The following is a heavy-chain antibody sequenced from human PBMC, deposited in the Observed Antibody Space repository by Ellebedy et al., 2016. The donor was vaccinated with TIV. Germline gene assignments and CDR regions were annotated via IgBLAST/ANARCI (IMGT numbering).Heavy chain of an antibody. CDR2: IRSKAYGGTT. D-gene: IGHD4/OR15-4a*01. CDR1: GFTFGDYA. J-gene: IGHJ4*02. CDR3: TRGRGGSANYYFDY. Sequence: GGSLRLXCTASGFTFGDYAMSWFRQAPGKGLEWVGFIRSKAYGGTTEYAASVKGRFTISRDDSKSIAYLQMNSLKTEDTAVYYCTRGRGGSANYYFDYWGQGTLVTVSS. V-gene: IGHV3-49*03.